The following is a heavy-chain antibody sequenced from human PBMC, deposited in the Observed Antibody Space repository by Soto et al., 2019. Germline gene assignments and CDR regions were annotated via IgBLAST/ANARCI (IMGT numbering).Heavy chain of an antibody. D-gene: IGHD6-13*01. CDR3: ATAIAATGPADS. V-gene: IGHV1-18*01. Sequence: VQSGGEVKKPGASVKVSCKASGYTFSNNGFTWVRQAPGQGLEWMGWIGGYNGNTNYAPKFQGRVNMTADTSTSTAHMELRGLRSDDTAVYYCATAIAATGPADSWGQGTLVTVSS. CDR1: GYTFSNNG. J-gene: IGHJ4*02. CDR2: IGGYNGNT.